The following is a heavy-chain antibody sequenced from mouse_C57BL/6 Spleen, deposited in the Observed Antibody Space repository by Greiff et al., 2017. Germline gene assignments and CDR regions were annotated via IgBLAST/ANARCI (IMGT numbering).Heavy chain of an antibody. CDR2: INPNNGGT. J-gene: IGHJ2*01. D-gene: IGHD3-1*01. CDR1: GYTFTDYY. Sequence: VQLKQSGPELVKPGASVKISCKASGYTFTDYYMNWVKQSHGKSLEWIGDINPNNGGTSYNQKFKGKATLTVDKSSSTAYMELRSLTSEDSAVYYCASRDPYYFDYWGQGTTLTVSS. V-gene: IGHV1-26*01. CDR3: ASRDPYYFDY.